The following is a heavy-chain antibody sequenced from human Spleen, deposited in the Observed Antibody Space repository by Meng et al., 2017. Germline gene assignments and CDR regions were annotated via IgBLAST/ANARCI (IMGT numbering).Heavy chain of an antibody. CDR2: FVSNADT. Sequence: QAQLLQSGAEVKKPGASVWVSCKASDYTSASYGISWFRQAPGQGPEWMGWFVSNADTYPAQKFQGRVTMTRDTHTSTDFMELRSLRFDDTAVYYCARGAPGRNYSDYWGQGTLVTVSS. D-gene: IGHD3-10*01. J-gene: IGHJ4*02. CDR1: DYTSASYG. CDR3: ARGAPGRNYSDY. V-gene: IGHV1-18*01.